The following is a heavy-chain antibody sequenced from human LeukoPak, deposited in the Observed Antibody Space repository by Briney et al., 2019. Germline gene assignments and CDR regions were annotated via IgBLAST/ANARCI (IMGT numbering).Heavy chain of an antibody. D-gene: IGHD6-13*01. Sequence: PSETLSLTCSVSGGSFTRYYWSWIRQPPGKGLEWIGYIYYSGSTNYNPSLKSRVTISVDTSKNQLSHKLISVTAADTAVYYCAKGYSSPAPYYYYYMDVWGKGTTVTVSS. CDR2: IYYSGST. J-gene: IGHJ6*03. CDR3: AKGYSSPAPYYYYYMDV. CDR1: GGSFTRYY. V-gene: IGHV4-59*01.